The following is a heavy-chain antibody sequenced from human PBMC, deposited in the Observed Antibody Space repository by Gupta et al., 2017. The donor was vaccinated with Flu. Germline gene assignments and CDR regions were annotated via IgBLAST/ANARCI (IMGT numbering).Heavy chain of an antibody. D-gene: IGHD3-22*01. CDR3: AKKGYSSGYTDAFDI. CDR1: GFSFSSRA. J-gene: IGHJ3*02. V-gene: IGHV3-30*18. CDR2: ISGDGTKK. Sequence: QVQLVESGGGVVQPGTYLTLSCAASGFSFSSRALSWVRQAPGKGLECVAVISGDGTKKYYADSVKGRFTISRDNSKNTQYLQMNSLRAEDTAVYYCAKKGYSSGYTDAFDIWGQGTMVAVSS.